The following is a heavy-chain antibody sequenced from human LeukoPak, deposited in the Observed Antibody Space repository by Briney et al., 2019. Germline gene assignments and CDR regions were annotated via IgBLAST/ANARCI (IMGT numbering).Heavy chain of an antibody. D-gene: IGHD5-24*01. Sequence: GGSLRLSCAASGFTLGSYGMHWVRQAPGKGLEWVAVIWYDGSKKYYADSVKGRFTISRDNSKNTLDLQMNSLRAADTAVYYCARDGLRGNNWFDPWGQGTLVTVSS. V-gene: IGHV3-33*01. CDR3: ARDGLRGNNWFDP. J-gene: IGHJ5*02. CDR2: IWYDGSKK. CDR1: GFTLGSYG.